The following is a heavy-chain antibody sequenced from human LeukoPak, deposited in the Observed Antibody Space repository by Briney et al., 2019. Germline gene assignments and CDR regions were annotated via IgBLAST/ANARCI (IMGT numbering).Heavy chain of an antibody. CDR2: ISYDGSNK. D-gene: IGHD6-19*01. V-gene: IGHV3-30*18. CDR1: GFTFGTYW. CDR3: AKGPYANKAVAGEYYYYGMDV. J-gene: IGHJ6*02. Sequence: PGGSLRLSCAASGFTFGTYWMSWVRQAPGKGLEWVAVISYDGSNKYYADSVKGRFTISRDNSKNTLYLQMNSLRAEDTAVYYCAKGPYANKAVAGEYYYYGMDVWGQGTTVTLSS.